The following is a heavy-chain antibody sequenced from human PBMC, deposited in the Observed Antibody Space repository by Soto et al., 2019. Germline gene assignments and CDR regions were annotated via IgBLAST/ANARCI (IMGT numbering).Heavy chain of an antibody. CDR3: AREREAFHAFDI. CDR1: GVTISSGAYY. J-gene: IGHJ3*02. CDR2: IYYSGST. Sequence: PSGTLSITCTVSGVTISSGAYYWGWLRQPPGRGLEWIGYIYYSGSTYYNPSLKSRVTISVDTSKNQFSLKLSSVTAAGTAVYYCAREREAFHAFDIWGQGTMVT. V-gene: IGHV4-30-4*08.